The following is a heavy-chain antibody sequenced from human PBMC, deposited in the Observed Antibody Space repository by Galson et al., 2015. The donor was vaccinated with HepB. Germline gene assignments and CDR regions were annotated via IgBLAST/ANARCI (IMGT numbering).Heavy chain of an antibody. CDR3: ARHSHIESSSWYRAWS. CDR1: GGSISSSSYY. Sequence: ETLSLTCTVSGGSISSSSYYWGWIRQPPGKGLEWIGSIYYSGSTYYNPSLKSRVTISVDTSKNQFSLKLSSVTAADTAVYYCARHSHIESSSWYRAWSWGQGTLVTVSS. D-gene: IGHD6-13*01. V-gene: IGHV4-39*01. J-gene: IGHJ4*02. CDR2: IYYSGST.